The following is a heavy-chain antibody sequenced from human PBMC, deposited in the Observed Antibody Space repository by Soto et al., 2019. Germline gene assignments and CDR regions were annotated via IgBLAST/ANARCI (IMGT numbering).Heavy chain of an antibody. Sequence: QVQLVESGGGVVQPGRSLRLSCAASGFTFSSYAMHWVRQAPGKGLEWVAVISYDGSNKCYADSVKGRFTISRDNSKNTLYLQMNSLRAEDTAVYYCARDGYSSVSDAFDIWGQGTMVTVSS. J-gene: IGHJ3*02. D-gene: IGHD6-19*01. CDR3: ARDGYSSVSDAFDI. CDR2: ISYDGSNK. V-gene: IGHV3-30-3*01. CDR1: GFTFSSYA.